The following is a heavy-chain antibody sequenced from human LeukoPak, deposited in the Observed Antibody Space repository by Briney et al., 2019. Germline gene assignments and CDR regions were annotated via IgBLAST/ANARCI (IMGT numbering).Heavy chain of an antibody. Sequence: ASVRVSCKASGYTFTDYYMHWVRQAPGQGLEWMGWLNPNSGDTNYAQKFQGRVSMTRDSSISTAYMDLSDLRSDDTAVYSCARGRNIEMTTMSGGSDYWGQGTLVTVSS. CDR1: GYTFTDYY. CDR2: LNPNSGDT. J-gene: IGHJ4*02. CDR3: ARGRNIEMTTMSGGSDY. D-gene: IGHD5-24*01. V-gene: IGHV1-2*02.